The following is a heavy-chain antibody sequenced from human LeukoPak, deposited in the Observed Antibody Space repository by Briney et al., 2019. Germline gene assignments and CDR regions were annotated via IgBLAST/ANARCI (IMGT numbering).Heavy chain of an antibody. CDR1: GGSISSSSYY. D-gene: IGHD3-22*01. CDR2: IYYSGST. CDR3: ARHSDSSGYYFDY. J-gene: IGHJ4*02. V-gene: IGHV4-39*01. Sequence: SETLSLTCTVSGGSISSSSYYWGWIRQPPGKGLEWIGSIYYSGSTYYNPSLKSRVTISVDTSKNQFSLKLSSVTDADTAVYYCARHSDSSGYYFDYWGKGTLVTVSS.